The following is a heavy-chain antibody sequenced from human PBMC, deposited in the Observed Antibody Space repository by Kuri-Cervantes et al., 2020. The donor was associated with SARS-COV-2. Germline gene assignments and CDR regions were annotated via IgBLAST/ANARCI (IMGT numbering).Heavy chain of an antibody. CDR2: IYLGDSET. J-gene: IGHJ5*02. CDR3: ARRAPYAKSGSYSYFLDL. Sequence: GESLKISCRGSGYRFTNYWIAWLRQMPGKGLEWMGIIYLGDSETKYSPSFQGQVTFSADRSISTVYLQFSSLKASDTAMYYCARRAPYAKSGSYSYFLDLWGQGALVTVSS. V-gene: IGHV5-51*01. CDR1: GYRFTNYW. D-gene: IGHD3-3*01.